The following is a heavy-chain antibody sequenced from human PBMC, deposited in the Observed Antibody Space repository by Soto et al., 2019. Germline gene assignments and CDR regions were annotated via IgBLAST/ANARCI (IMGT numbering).Heavy chain of an antibody. J-gene: IGHJ3*02. D-gene: IGHD3-3*01. V-gene: IGHV1-2*02. CDR1: GYTFTGYY. CDR3: ARDTNGYYDFWCGFLYSAFGI. CDR2: INPNSGGT. Sequence: ASVKVSCKASGYTFTGYYMHWVRQAPGQGLEWMGWINPNSGGTNYAQKFQGRVTMTRDTSISTAYMELSRLRSDDTAVYYCARDTNGYYDFWCGFLYSAFGIWGQETMVAVSS.